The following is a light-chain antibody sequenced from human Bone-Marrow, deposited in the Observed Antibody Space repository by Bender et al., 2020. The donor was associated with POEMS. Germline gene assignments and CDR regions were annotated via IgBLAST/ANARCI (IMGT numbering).Light chain of an antibody. V-gene: IGLV2-14*03. CDR3: SSYTDTAFWV. CDR2: DVS. CDR1: SSDVGGYDY. Sequence: QSALTQPASVSGSPGQSITISCTGTSSDVGGYDYVSWYQQHPGKAPKLMMFDVSNRPSGVSSRFYGSRSGNKASLTISGLQSEDEADYYCSSYTDTAFWVFGGGTKVTVL. J-gene: IGLJ3*02.